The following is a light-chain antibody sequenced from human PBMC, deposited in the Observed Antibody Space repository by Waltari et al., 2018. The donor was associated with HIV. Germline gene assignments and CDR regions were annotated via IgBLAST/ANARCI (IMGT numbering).Light chain of an antibody. Sequence: QSVLTQPPSVSAAPGQKVTISCSGSHSNIGNNYVSWYQVVPGNRPRLLLYKDCRRATGIPDRFSGSKSGTAATLVISGLQTGDEADYFCGTWDASLDIGTFGGGTKLSVL. CDR3: GTWDASLDIGT. J-gene: IGLJ2*01. CDR2: KDC. V-gene: IGLV1-51*02. CDR1: HSNIGNNY.